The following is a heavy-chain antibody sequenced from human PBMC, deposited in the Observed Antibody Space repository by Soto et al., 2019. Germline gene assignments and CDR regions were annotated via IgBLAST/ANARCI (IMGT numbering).Heavy chain of an antibody. CDR2: LSGSGAST. CDR3: VKDHHYGRSAYYGPRFDH. CDR1: GITFSSHA. V-gene: IGHV3-23*01. Sequence: EVQLLQSGGGVVQPGGSLRLSCAASGITFSSHAMNWVRQAPGGGLEWVSSLSGSGASTYYADSVKGRFTISRDNSRNTIYLPMHGPRSGDTAIYYCVKDHHYGRSAYYGPRFDHWGQGDLVLVSS. J-gene: IGHJ4*02. D-gene: IGHD3-22*01.